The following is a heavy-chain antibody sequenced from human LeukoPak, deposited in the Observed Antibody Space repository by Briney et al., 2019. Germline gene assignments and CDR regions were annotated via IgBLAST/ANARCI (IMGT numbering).Heavy chain of an antibody. V-gene: IGHV3-74*01. CDR2: INSDGRST. D-gene: IGHD6-19*01. CDR1: GFTFSRYW. CDR3: AKDNWEIFAVAGFDY. J-gene: IGHJ4*02. Sequence: GGSLRLSCVASGFTFSRYWMHWVRQVPGKGLVWVSRINSDGRSTNYADSVKGRFSISRDNAENTLYLQMNSLRAEDTAVYYCAKDNWEIFAVAGFDYWGQGTLVTVSS.